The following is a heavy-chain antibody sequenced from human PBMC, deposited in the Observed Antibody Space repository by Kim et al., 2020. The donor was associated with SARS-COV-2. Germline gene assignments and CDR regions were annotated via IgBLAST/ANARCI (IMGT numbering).Heavy chain of an antibody. CDR2: ISHDGSNK. CDR3: AKDGPVESSSWSYYYYGIDV. D-gene: IGHD6-13*01. Sequence: GGSLRLSCAASGFTFSSYGMHWVRQAPGKGLEWVAVISHDGSNKYYADSVKGRFTLSRDNSKNTLYLQMNSLRAEDTAVYYCAKDGPVESSSWSYYYYGIDVWGQGTTVTVSS. CDR1: GFTFSSYG. J-gene: IGHJ6*02. V-gene: IGHV3-30*18.